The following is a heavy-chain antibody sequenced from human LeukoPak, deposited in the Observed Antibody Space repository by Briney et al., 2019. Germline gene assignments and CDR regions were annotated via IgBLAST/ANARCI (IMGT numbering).Heavy chain of an antibody. CDR2: IYSGGKT. CDR3: ARDRPGDGYFDY. V-gene: IGHV3-66*01. D-gene: IGHD3-10*01. CDR1: GFTVSSND. J-gene: IGHJ4*02. Sequence: GGSLRLSCAASGFTVSSNDMTWFRQTPGKGLEWVSIIYSGGKTYYADSVKGRFTISRDNSKNTLYLQMNSLRAEDTAVFYCARDRPGDGYFDYWGQGTLVTVSS.